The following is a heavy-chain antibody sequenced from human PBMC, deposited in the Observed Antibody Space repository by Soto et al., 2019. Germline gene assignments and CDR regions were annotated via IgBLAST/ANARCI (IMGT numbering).Heavy chain of an antibody. Sequence: PGGSLRLSCAASGFTFSSYGMNWVRQAPGKGLEWVSYISSSSSTIYYADSVKGRFTISRDNAKNSLYLQMNSLRDEDTAVYYCARDRRAAVAGTGYWFDPWGQGTLVTVSS. CDR3: ARDRRAAVAGTGYWFDP. D-gene: IGHD6-19*01. J-gene: IGHJ5*02. V-gene: IGHV3-48*02. CDR1: GFTFSSYG. CDR2: ISSSSSTI.